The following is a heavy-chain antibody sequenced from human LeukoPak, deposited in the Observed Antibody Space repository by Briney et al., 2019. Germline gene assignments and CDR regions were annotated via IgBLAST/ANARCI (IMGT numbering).Heavy chain of an antibody. V-gene: IGHV5-51*01. CDR1: GYSFNTYW. Sequence: KAGESLKISCNSYGYSFNTYWIAWVRQMPGKGLEWMGIIYPSDSDTRYSPSFQGQVTISADKSISTAYLQWSSLKASDTAMYYCARHGHPTVVTPDYWGQGTLVTVSS. J-gene: IGHJ4*02. CDR2: IYPSDSDT. D-gene: IGHD4-23*01. CDR3: ARHGHPTVVTPDY.